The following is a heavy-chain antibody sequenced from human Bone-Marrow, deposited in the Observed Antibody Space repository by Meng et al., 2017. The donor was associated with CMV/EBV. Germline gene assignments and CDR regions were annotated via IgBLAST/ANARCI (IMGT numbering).Heavy chain of an antibody. CDR2: TYYKSIWYT. D-gene: IGHD6-19*01. CDR3: ARDNKALVSSGWYVHYYYGIDV. V-gene: IGHV6-1*01. Sequence: SQTLSLTCAIFADSVSSNSAAWNWIRQSPSRGLEWLGRTYYKSIWYTDYAVSVRSRIAINADTSGNQFSLQLRYVTPDDTAVYYCARDNKALVSSGWYVHYYYGIDVWGQATTVTVSS. CDR1: ADSVSSNSAA. J-gene: IGHJ6*02.